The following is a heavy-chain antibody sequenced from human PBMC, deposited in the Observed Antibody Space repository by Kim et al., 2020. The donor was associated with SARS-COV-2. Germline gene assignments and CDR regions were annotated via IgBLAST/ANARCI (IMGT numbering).Heavy chain of an antibody. CDR2: PGDLET. Sequence: PGDLETSYSPSFQGQVTISADKSISTADLQWSSLKASDTAMYYCARIGDYWGQGTLVTVSS. V-gene: IGHV5-51*01. J-gene: IGHJ4*02. CDR3: ARIGDY. D-gene: IGHD2-15*01.